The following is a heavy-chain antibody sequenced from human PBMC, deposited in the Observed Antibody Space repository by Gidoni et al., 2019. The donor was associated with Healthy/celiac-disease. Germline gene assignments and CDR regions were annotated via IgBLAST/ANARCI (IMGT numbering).Heavy chain of an antibody. J-gene: IGHJ4*02. Sequence: QVQLQESGPGLVKPSETLSLTCTVAGYSISSGHYWGWIRQPPGKGLEWIGSIYESGSTHYNPSLKSRVSLSVDTSKNEFSLKLSSVTAADTAVYYCARDPRNWGQGTLVTVSS. V-gene: IGHV4-38-2*02. CDR1: GYSISSGHY. CDR2: IYESGST. CDR3: ARDPRN.